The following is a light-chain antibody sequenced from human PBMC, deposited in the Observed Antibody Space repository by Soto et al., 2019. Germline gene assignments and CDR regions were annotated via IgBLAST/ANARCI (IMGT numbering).Light chain of an antibody. CDR3: QQYNNRPPLT. CDR1: QSVSSS. V-gene: IGKV3-15*01. Sequence: EIVLTQSPGTLSLSPGERATLSCRASQSVSSSLAWYQQKPGQAPRLLIYGASTRATGIPARFSGSGSGTEFTLTISSLQSEDFAVYYCQQYNNRPPLTFGQGTRLEIK. J-gene: IGKJ5*01. CDR2: GAS.